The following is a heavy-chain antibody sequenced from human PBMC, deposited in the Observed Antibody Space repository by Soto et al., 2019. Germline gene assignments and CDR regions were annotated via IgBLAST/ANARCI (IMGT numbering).Heavy chain of an antibody. J-gene: IGHJ4*02. V-gene: IGHV4-4*07. CDR2: IYTTGAT. CDR1: GDSISRKY. Sequence: QVQLQESGPGLVKPSETLSLTCSVSGDSISRKYWSWLRQPAGGGLEWIGRIYTTGATNYNSSLKSGVSISVDTSKNQFSLRLTSVTAADTAVYFCAMTVIAPSPYLDHWGQGLLVTVSS. D-gene: IGHD4-17*01. CDR3: AMTVIAPSPYLDH.